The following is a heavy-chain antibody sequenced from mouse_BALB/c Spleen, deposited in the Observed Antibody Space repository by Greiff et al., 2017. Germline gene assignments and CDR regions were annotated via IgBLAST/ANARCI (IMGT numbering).Heavy chain of an antibody. CDR3: ARRGYYYGSSLYWYFDV. CDR2: IYPGNGDT. J-gene: IGHJ1*01. CDR1: GYTFTSYN. V-gene: IGHV1-12*01. Sequence: QVQLQQPGAELVKPGASVKMSCKASGYTFTSYNMHWVKQTPGQGLEWIGAIYPGNGDTSYNQKFKGKATLTADKSSSTAYMQLSSLTSEDSAVYYCARRGYYYGSSLYWYFDVWGAGTTVTVSS. D-gene: IGHD1-1*01.